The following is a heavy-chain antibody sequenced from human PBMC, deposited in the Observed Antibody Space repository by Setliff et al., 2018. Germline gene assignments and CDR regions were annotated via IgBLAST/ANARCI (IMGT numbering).Heavy chain of an antibody. J-gene: IGHJ4*02. Sequence: SETLSLTCTVSRGSINSHYWSWIRPPAGKGLEWIGRIFGSGSTNYNPSLKSRVTMSIDTSKNQFFLKVRSVTAADTAVYYCARDRGSNNSPEDFDYWGLGTLVTVSS. V-gene: IGHV4-4*07. D-gene: IGHD1-1*01. CDR3: ARDRGSNNSPEDFDY. CDR1: RGSINSHY. CDR2: IFGSGST.